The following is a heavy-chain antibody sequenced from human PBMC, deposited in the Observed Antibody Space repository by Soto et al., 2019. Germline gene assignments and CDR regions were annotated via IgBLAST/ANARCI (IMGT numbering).Heavy chain of an antibody. CDR1: GFTFSSYA. J-gene: IGHJ4*02. CDR2: ISGNGANT. Sequence: PGGSLRLSCAASGFTFSSYAMSWVRQAPGEGLEWVSTISGNGANTHYADSVKGRFSISRDNSKNTLYIQMNSLRADDTAIYYCAKDYGSSRYFFGYWGQGALVTVSS. CDR3: AKDYGSSRYFFGY. V-gene: IGHV3-23*01. D-gene: IGHD6-19*01.